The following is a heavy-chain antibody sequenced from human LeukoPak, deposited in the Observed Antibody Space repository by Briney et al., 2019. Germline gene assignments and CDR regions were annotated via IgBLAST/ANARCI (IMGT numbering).Heavy chain of an antibody. D-gene: IGHD3-22*01. CDR1: GFTFSSYE. CDR3: ARAWGYYDSSGYYRTYFDY. Sequence: PGGSLRLSCAASGFTFSSYEMNWVRQAPGKGLEWVSSISSSSSYIYYADSVKGRFTISRDNAKNSLYLQMNSLRAEDTAVYYCARAWGYYDSSGYYRTYFDYWGQGTLVTVSS. J-gene: IGHJ4*02. CDR2: ISSSSSYI. V-gene: IGHV3-21*01.